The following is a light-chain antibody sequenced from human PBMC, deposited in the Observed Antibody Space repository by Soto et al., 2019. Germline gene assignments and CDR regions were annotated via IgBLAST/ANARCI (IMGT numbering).Light chain of an antibody. CDR1: QSVSSNY. V-gene: IGKV3-20*01. CDR2: GAS. Sequence: EIVLTQSPGTLSLSPGQRATLSCMASQSVSSNYLAWYQQKPGQAPRLLIYGASSRASGIPDRFSGSGSGSDFTLTISRLEPEDFAVYYCQQYGSSPWTSGQGTNVEIK. CDR3: QQYGSSPWT. J-gene: IGKJ1*01.